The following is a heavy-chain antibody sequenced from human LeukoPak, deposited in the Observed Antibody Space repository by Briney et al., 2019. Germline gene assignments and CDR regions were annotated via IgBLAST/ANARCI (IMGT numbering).Heavy chain of an antibody. CDR1: GFTVSSNY. J-gene: IGHJ5*02. CDR3: ARGRSSGWYNWFDP. D-gene: IGHD6-19*01. Sequence: PGGSLRLSCAASGFTVSSNYMSRVRQAPGKGLEWVSVIYSGGSTYYADSVKGRFTISRDNSKNTLYLQMNSLRAEDTAVYYCARGRSSGWYNWFDPWGQGTLVTVSS. V-gene: IGHV3-53*01. CDR2: IYSGGST.